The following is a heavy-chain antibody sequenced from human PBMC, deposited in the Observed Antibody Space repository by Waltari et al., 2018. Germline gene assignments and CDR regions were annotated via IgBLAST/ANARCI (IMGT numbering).Heavy chain of an antibody. CDR2: INTDGSST. Sequence: EVQLVESGGGLVQPGGSMRLSCAASGFTFSSYWMHWVRQAPVKGLVWVSRINTDGSSTSYADSVKGRFTISRDNAKNTLYLQMNSLRVEDTAVYYCVAAADNFDYWGQGTLVTVSS. J-gene: IGHJ4*02. V-gene: IGHV3-74*01. CDR1: GFTFSSYW. D-gene: IGHD6-13*01. CDR3: VAAADNFDY.